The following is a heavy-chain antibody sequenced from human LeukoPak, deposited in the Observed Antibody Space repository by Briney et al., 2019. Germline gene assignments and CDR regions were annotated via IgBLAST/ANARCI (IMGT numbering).Heavy chain of an antibody. CDR2: INIYGNIT. V-gene: IGHV3-74*01. Sequence: GGSLRLSCAASGFIFSDSWMHWVRHGPGMGLVWVSRINIYGNITTYADSVKGRFTVSRDNAKNTLDLQMNSLRAEDTAVYYCAREQTTLTKFGFDIWGLGTMVTVSS. CDR3: AREQTTLTKFGFDI. J-gene: IGHJ3*02. CDR1: GFIFSDSW. D-gene: IGHD4-17*01.